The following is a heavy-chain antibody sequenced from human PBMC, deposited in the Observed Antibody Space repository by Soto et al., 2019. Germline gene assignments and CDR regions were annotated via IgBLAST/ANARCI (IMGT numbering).Heavy chain of an antibody. CDR2: IKQDGSEK. CDR3: ARGPKYSGSYSGYYFDY. J-gene: IGHJ4*02. CDR1: GFTFSSYW. V-gene: IGHV3-7*04. D-gene: IGHD1-26*01. Sequence: PGGSLRLSCAASGFTFSSYWMSWVRQAPGKGLEWVANIKQDGSEKYYVDSVKGRFTISRDNAKNSLYLQMNSLRAEDTAVYYCARGPKYSGSYSGYYFDYWGQGTLVTVSS.